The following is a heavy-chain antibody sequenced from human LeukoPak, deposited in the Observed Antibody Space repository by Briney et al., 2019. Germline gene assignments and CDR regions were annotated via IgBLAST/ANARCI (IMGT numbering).Heavy chain of an antibody. CDR3: ATGDTGYSSSWYSY. D-gene: IGHD6-13*01. CDR1: GGTFSSYA. Sequence: SVKVSCKASGGTFSSYAISWVRQAPGQGLEWMGRIIPILGIANYAQKFQGRVTITADKSTSTAYMELSSLRSEDTAVYYCATGDTGYSSSWYSYWGQGTLVTVSS. V-gene: IGHV1-69*04. J-gene: IGHJ4*02. CDR2: IIPILGIA.